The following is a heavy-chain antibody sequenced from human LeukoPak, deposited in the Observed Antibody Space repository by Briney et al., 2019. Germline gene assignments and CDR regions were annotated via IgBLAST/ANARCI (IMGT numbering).Heavy chain of an antibody. V-gene: IGHV3-23*01. J-gene: IGHJ4*02. CDR2: ISGSGGST. CDR1: GFTFSSYG. CDR3: ARAVRYYFDY. Sequence: GGSLRLSCAASGFTFSSYGMSWVRQAPGKGLEWVSAISGSGGSTYYADSVKGRFTISRDNSKNTLYLQMNSLRAEDTAVYYCARAVRYYFDYWGQGTLVTVSS. D-gene: IGHD3-16*01.